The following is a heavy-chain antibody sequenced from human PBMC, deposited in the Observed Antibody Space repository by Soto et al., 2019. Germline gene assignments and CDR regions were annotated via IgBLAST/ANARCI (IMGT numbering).Heavy chain of an antibody. J-gene: IGHJ6*03. Sequence: QVQLQESGPGLVKPSETLSLTCTVSGGSISSSSYYWGWIRQPPGKGLEWIGSIFYSGSTYYNPSLQSRVNISVDTSTNQFSLKLRSVTAADTAVYSCARIVRGIVITYYYMDVWGKGTTVTVSS. CDR3: ARIVRGIVITYYYMDV. CDR2: IFYSGST. CDR1: GGSISSSSYY. D-gene: IGHD2-21*01. V-gene: IGHV4-39*01.